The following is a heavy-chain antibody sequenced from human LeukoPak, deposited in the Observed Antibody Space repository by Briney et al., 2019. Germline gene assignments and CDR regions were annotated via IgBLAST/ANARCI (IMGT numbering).Heavy chain of an antibody. CDR3: ARDSTWQLDY. D-gene: IGHD5-12*01. CDR2: IKEDGSVK. V-gene: IGHV3-7*03. CDR1: GFTFSTHW. J-gene: IGHJ4*02. Sequence: HSGVSLRLSCTASGFTFSTHWMTWVRQPPGKGLEWVANIKEDGSVKYYVDSVKGRFTISRDNTKNALYLQMNSLRADDTAVYFCARDSTWQLDYWGQGTLITVSS.